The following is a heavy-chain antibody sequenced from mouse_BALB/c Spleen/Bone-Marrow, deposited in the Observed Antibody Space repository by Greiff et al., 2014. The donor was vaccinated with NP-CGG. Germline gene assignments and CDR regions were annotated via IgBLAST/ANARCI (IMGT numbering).Heavy chain of an antibody. J-gene: IGHJ2*01. CDR1: GYTFTSYT. CDR2: INPSSGYT. V-gene: IGHV1-4*01. CDR3: ARVLYYYGSSSNFDY. D-gene: IGHD1-1*01. Sequence: VQLQESGAELARPGASVKMSCKASGYTFTSYTMHWVKQRPGQGLEWIGYINPSSGYTNYNQKFKDKATLTADKSSSTAYMQLSSLTSEDSAVYDCARVLYYYGSSSNFDYWGQGTTLTVSS.